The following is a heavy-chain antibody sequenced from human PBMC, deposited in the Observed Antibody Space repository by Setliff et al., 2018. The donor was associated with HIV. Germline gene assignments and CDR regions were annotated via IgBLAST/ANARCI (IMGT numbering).Heavy chain of an antibody. J-gene: IGHJ4*02. D-gene: IGHD3-10*01. V-gene: IGHV1-69*05. CDR2: ILPIFGTR. Sequence: SVKVSCKASGGTFSSYSISWVRQAPGQGLEWMGRILPIFGTRDYAQNFQSRVTLTTDTSTSASNMELRSLRSDDTAVYYCARTEAYNNYEDYWGQGTQVTVSS. CDR3: ARTEAYNNYEDY. CDR1: GGTFSSYS.